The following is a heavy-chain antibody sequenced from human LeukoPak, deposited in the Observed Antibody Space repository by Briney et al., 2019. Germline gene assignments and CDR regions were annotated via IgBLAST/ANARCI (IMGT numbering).Heavy chain of an antibody. Sequence: SETLSLTCTVSGGSISSSSYYWGWIRQPPGKGLEWIGSIYYSGSTYYNPSLKSRVTISVDTSKNQFSLKLSSVTAADTAVYYCARDRRLAGIPSWGQGTLVTVSS. D-gene: IGHD4-11*01. CDR2: IYYSGST. V-gene: IGHV4-39*07. CDR3: ARDRRLAGIPS. J-gene: IGHJ4*02. CDR1: GGSISSSSYY.